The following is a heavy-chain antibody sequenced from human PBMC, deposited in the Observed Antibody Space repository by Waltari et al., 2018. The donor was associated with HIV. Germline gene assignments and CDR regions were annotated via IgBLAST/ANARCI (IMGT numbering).Heavy chain of an antibody. V-gene: IGHV3-30*18. Sequence: QVQMVESGGGVVKPGRSLRLSCAAFGCSFRSHGMHWVRQSPGKGLEWVAIVSDDGTKRFYAESVKGRFIISRDNSKKTIDLQMNSLRPDDTGVYFCAKDSSRVLWFGESLASWGQGTLIRVSP. D-gene: IGHD3-10*01. CDR1: GCSFRSHG. J-gene: IGHJ4*02. CDR2: VSDDGTKR. CDR3: AKDSSRVLWFGESLAS.